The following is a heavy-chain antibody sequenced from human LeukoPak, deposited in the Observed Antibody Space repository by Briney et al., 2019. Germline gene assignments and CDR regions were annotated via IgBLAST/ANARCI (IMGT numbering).Heavy chain of an antibody. CDR2: IYYSGST. D-gene: IGHD3-3*01. J-gene: IGHJ4*02. CDR3: ARLEAY. Sequence: SETLSLTCTVSGGSISSYYWSWIRQSPGKGLEWIGYIYYSGSTNYNPSLKSRLTISVDTSKNQFSLRLSSVTAADTAVYYCARLEAYWGQGTLVTVSS. CDR1: GGSISSYY. V-gene: IGHV4-59*08.